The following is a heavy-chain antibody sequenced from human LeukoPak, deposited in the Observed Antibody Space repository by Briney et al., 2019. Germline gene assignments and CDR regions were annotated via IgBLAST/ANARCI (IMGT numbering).Heavy chain of an antibody. CDR2: MSPNSGDT. CDR3: ARGPPNWGYDY. D-gene: IGHD7-27*01. V-gene: IGHV1-8*01. CDR1: GYTFTGYD. J-gene: IGHJ4*02. Sequence: ASVKVSCKASGYTFTGYDFNWVRQATGQRPEWMGWMSPNSGDTGYAQKFQDRVTMTRNTSISTAYMELSSLRSDDTAVYYCARGPPNWGYDYWGPGTLVTVSS.